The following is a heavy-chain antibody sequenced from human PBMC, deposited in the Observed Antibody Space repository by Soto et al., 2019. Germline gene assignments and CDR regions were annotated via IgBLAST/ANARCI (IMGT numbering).Heavy chain of an antibody. Sequence: QVQLVQSGAEVKKPGSSVKVSCKASGGTFSSYTISWVRQAPGQGLEWMGRIIPILGIANYAQKFQGRVTITADKSTSTAYMELSSLRSEDTAVYYCASDSSILTGYYVSDGMGVWGQGTTVTVSS. CDR3: ASDSSILTGYYVSDGMGV. CDR2: IIPILGIA. J-gene: IGHJ6*02. D-gene: IGHD3-9*01. CDR1: GGTFSSYT. V-gene: IGHV1-69*02.